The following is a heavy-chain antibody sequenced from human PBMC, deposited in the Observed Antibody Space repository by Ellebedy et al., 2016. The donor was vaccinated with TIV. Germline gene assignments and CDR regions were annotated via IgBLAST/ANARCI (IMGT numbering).Heavy chain of an antibody. CDR1: GFPFSCCA. CDR3: AKDRALGYCTGGSCNTK. J-gene: IGHJ4*02. D-gene: IGHD2-15*01. CDR2: VSNSRDTT. V-gene: IGHV3-23*01. Sequence: GESLKTSCAASGFPFSCCAIRWVRPAPGKGLEWVSVVSNSRDTTYADSVRGRFTIPSDNSINKLYLQMNSLRADDTAIYYCAKDRALGYCTGGSCNTKWGQGTLVTVSS.